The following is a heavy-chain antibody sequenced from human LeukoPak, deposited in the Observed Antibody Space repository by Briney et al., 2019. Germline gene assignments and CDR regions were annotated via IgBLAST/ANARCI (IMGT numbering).Heavy chain of an antibody. D-gene: IGHD3-10*01. CDR1: GSTFSRNW. CDR3: ARGVRGIISYYYYYMDL. Sequence: GGSLRLSCAASGSTFSRNWMHWVRQTPGKGLVWVSRINGDGSATTYADSVAGQFTISRDNAKNTIYLQMTSLRAEDTAVYYRARGVRGIISYYYYYMDLWGKGTTVTVSS. J-gene: IGHJ6*03. CDR2: INGDGSAT. V-gene: IGHV3-74*01.